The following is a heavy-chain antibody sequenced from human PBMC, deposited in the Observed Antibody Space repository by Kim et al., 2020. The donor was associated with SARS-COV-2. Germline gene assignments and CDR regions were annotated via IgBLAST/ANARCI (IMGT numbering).Heavy chain of an antibody. CDR1: GLSFSDSY. CDR2: ISTSCESF. D-gene: IGHD5-12*01. J-gene: IGHJ4*02. CDR3: ARSGNGYNAFGI. V-gene: IGHV3-11*01. Sequence: GGSLRLSCAAFGLSFSDSYMNWVRQAPWKCLEWLSFISTSCESFFYADSVEGRFTISRDNTKNSLYLQMNYLRDEDTAVYYCARSGNGYNAFGIWGQGVLVTVSS.